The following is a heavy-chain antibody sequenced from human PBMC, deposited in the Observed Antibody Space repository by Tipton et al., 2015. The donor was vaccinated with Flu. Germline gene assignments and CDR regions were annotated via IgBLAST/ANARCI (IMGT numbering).Heavy chain of an antibody. CDR2: IHHTGNT. CDR3: ARGTSTARGREYFQY. J-gene: IGHJ1*01. Sequence: TLSLTCSVSGDSIGSGYYWGWIRQPPGKGLEWIGNIHHTGNTYHNPSLKSRVTISVDTSKNQLSLELTSVTAADTAVYYCARGTSTARGREYFQYWGQGTLVIVSS. V-gene: IGHV4-38-2*02. D-gene: IGHD1-26*01. CDR1: GDSIGSGYY.